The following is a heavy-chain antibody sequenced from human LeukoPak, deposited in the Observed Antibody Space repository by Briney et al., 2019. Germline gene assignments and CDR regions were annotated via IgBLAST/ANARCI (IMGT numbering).Heavy chain of an antibody. J-gene: IGHJ6*03. CDR3: ARGVGGIQLWLGYYYYYMDV. CDR1: GGSISSYY. D-gene: IGHD5-18*01. CDR2: IYYSGST. Sequence: KPSETLSLTCTVPGGSISSYYWSWIRQPPGKGLEWIGYIYYSGSTNYNPSLKSRVTISVDTSKNQFSLKLSSVTAADTAVYYCARGVGGIQLWLGYYYYYMDVWGKGTTVTISS. V-gene: IGHV4-59*01.